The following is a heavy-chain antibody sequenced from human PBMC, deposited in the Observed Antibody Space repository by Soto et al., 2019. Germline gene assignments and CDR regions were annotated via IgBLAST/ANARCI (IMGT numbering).Heavy chain of an antibody. V-gene: IGHV3-33*01. CDR2: IWYDGSNK. CDR3: ARDGDVVVVAATAIFDY. J-gene: IGHJ4*02. Sequence: QVQLVESGGGVVQPGRSLRLSCAASGFTFSSYGMHWVRQAPGKGLEWVAVIWYDGSNKYYADSVKGRFTISRDNSKNTLYLQRNSLRAEDTAVYYCARDGDVVVVAATAIFDYWGQGTLVTVSS. D-gene: IGHD2-15*01. CDR1: GFTFSSYG.